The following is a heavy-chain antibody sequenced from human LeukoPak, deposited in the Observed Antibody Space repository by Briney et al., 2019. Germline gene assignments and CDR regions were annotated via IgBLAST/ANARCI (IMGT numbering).Heavy chain of an antibody. D-gene: IGHD3-10*02. CDR2: IRSDGTNK. CDR1: GFTFSSSG. CDR3: AELGITMIGGV. J-gene: IGHJ6*04. V-gene: IGHV3-30*02. Sequence: GGSLRLSCAASGFTFSSSGMNWVRQSPGKGLEWVAFIRSDGTNKYYADSVKGRFTISRDNAKNSLYLQMNSLRAEDTAVYYCAELGITMIGGVWGKGTTVTISS.